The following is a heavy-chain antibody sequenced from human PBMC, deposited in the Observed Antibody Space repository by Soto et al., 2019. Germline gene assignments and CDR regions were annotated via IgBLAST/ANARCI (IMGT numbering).Heavy chain of an antibody. Sequence: QITLKESGPTLVKPTQTLTLTCTFSGFSLSTSGVGVGWIRQPPGKALEWLALIYWNDDKRYSPSLKSRLTITKETTKNQVVLTMTHMDPVDTATYYCAHRKHSSSWPNFDDWGQGTLVTVSS. CDR3: AHRKHSSSWPNFDD. D-gene: IGHD6-13*01. CDR2: IYWNDDK. CDR1: GFSLSTSGVG. V-gene: IGHV2-5*01. J-gene: IGHJ4*02.